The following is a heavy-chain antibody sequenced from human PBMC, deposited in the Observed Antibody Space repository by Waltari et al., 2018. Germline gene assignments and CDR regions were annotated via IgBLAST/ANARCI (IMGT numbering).Heavy chain of an antibody. D-gene: IGHD3-10*01. CDR2: ISGSGGST. J-gene: IGHJ6*02. V-gene: IGHV3-23*01. Sequence: EVQLLESGGGLVQPGGSLRLSCAASGFTFSSYAMSWVRQAPGKGLEWVSAISGSGGSTYYADAVKGRFTISRDNSKNTLYLQMNSLRAEDTAVYYCAREGYYGSGSYYRIYYYYGMDVWGQGTTVTVSS. CDR1: GFTFSSYA. CDR3: AREGYYGSGSYYRIYYYYGMDV.